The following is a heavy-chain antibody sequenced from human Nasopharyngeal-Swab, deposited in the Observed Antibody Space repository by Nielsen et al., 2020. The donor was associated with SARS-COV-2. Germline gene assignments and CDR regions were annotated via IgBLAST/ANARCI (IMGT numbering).Heavy chain of an antibody. CDR1: GGTFISYS. CDR2: IIPIFGTA. Sequence: SVKVSCKASGGTFISYSISWLRQAPRQGLEWMGGIIPIFGTANYAPKFQGRVTIISDKSTSTAYMVLISLRSEDTAVYYCARGSTMVRGVIIRGYYFDYWGKGTLVTVSS. D-gene: IGHD3-10*01. V-gene: IGHV1-69*06. CDR3: ARGSTMVRGVIIRGYYFDY. J-gene: IGHJ4*02.